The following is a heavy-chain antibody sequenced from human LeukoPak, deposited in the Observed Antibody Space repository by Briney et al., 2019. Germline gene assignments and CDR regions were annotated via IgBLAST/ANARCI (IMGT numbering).Heavy chain of an antibody. J-gene: IGHJ6*03. CDR3: VRDLRGAGYYYYYYMDV. V-gene: IGHV4-59*01. Sequence: SETLSLTCTVSGGPISSYYWSWIRQPPGKGLEWIGYIYYSWSTNYSPSLKSRVTISVDTSKDQFSLKLSSVTAADTAVYYCVRDLRGAGYYYYYYMDVWGKGTTVTVSS. CDR1: GGPISSYY. D-gene: IGHD3-16*01. CDR2: IYYSWST.